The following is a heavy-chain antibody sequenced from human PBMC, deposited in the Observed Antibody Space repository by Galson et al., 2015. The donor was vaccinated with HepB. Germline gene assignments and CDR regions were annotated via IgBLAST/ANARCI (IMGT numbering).Heavy chain of an antibody. V-gene: IGHV1-69*13. J-gene: IGHJ4*02. Sequence: SVKVSCKASGGTFSSYAISWVRQAPGQGLEWMGGIIPIFGTANYAQKFQGRVTITADESTSTAYMELSSLRSEDTAVYYCARIREYSGYEEGYWGQGTLVTVSS. CDR3: ARIREYSGYEEGY. CDR2: IIPIFGTA. CDR1: GGTFSSYA. D-gene: IGHD5-12*01.